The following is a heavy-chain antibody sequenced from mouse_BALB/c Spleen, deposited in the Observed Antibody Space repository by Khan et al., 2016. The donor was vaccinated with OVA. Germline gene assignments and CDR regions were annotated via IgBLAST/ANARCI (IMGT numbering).Heavy chain of an antibody. CDR2: ISPNSDGS. J-gene: IGHJ3*01. D-gene: IGHD1-1*01. CDR1: GYTFTSYV. V-gene: IGHV1S136*01. Sequence: EVQLQESGPELVKPGASVKLSCKASGYTFTSYVMPWVQQKPGQGLEWIGYISPNSDGSKYNEKFRGKATLTSDKSSSTAYMELSSLNSEDSAVYYCLRSLCYYCSAYEVFAYWGQGTLVTVSA. CDR3: LRSLCYYCSAYEVFAY.